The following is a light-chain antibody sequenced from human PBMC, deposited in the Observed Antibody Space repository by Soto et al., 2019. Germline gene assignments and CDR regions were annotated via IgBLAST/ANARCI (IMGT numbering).Light chain of an antibody. Sequence: QSVLTQPPSVSGSPGQSVTISCTGTSTDVGSYNRVSWYQQSPGTAPKLMIYEVSYRPSGVPDRFSGSKSGNTASLTISGLQAEDEADYYCSSYTSSNSVVFGGGTKVTVL. CDR2: EVS. CDR1: STDVGSYNR. J-gene: IGLJ2*01. CDR3: SSYTSSNSVV. V-gene: IGLV2-18*02.